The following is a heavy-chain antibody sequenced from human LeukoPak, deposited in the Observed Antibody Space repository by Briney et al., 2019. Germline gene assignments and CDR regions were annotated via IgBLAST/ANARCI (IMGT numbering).Heavy chain of an antibody. CDR1: GFTFSSYA. CDR2: ISSNGGST. J-gene: IGHJ3*02. D-gene: IGHD6-25*01. CDR3: AREQRQDAFDI. Sequence: PGGSPRLSCAASGFTFSSYAMHWVRQAPGKGLEYVSAISSNGGSTYYANPVKGRFTISRDNSKNTLYLQMGSLRAEDMAVYYCAREQRQDAFDIWGQGTMVTVSS. V-gene: IGHV3-64*01.